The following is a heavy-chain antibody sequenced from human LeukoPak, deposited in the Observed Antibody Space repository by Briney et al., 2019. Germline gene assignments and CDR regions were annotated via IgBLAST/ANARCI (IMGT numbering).Heavy chain of an antibody. V-gene: IGHV3-21*01. CDR2: ISSSSSYI. J-gene: IGHJ4*02. D-gene: IGHD1-26*01. CDR1: GFTFSSYN. CDR3: ARDYSGTYPFDY. Sequence: GGSLRLSCAASGFTFSSYNMNWVREAPGKGLEWVSSISSSSSYIYYADSVKGRFTISRDNAKNSLYLQMNSLRAEDTAVYYCARDYSGTYPFDYWGQGTLVTVSS.